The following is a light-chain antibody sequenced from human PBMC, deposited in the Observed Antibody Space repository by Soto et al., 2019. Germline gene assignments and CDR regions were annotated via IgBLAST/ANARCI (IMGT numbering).Light chain of an antibody. V-gene: IGKV3-15*01. J-gene: IGKJ5*01. CDR2: GAS. Sequence: EIVMTQSPATLSVSPGERATLSCRASQSVSSNLAWYQQKPGQAPRLLIYGASTRATGIPARFSGSGSGTEFTLTISSLQSEDFPVYYCQQYNNWPPTFGQGTPLEIK. CDR3: QQYNNWPPT. CDR1: QSVSSN.